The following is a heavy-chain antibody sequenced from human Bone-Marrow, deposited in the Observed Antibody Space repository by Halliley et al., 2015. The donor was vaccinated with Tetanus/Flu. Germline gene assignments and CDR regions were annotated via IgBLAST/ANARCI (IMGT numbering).Heavy chain of an antibody. Sequence: SLRLSCAASGFTFSSYSMNWVRQAPGKGLEWVSCISGGSSYIYYADSVKGRFTISRDNAKNSLYLQMNSLRAEDAAAYYCARDLSYSFDSSGQSPAYFDYWGQGALVTVSS. V-gene: IGHV3-21*01. CDR3: ARDLSYSFDSSGQSPAYFDY. CDR1: GFTFSSYS. D-gene: IGHD3-22*01. J-gene: IGHJ4*02. CDR2: ISGGSSYI.